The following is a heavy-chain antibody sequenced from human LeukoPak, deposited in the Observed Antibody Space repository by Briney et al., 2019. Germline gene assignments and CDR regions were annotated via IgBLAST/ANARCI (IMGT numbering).Heavy chain of an antibody. CDR1: GGSISSSSYY. Sequence: SETLSLTCTVSGGSISSSSYYWGWIRQPPGKGLEWIGSIYYSGSTYYNPSLKSRVTISIDTSKNQFSLKLSSVTAADTAVYYCARDYAFDIWGQGTMVTVSS. V-gene: IGHV4-39*07. CDR3: ARDYAFDI. CDR2: IYYSGST. J-gene: IGHJ3*02.